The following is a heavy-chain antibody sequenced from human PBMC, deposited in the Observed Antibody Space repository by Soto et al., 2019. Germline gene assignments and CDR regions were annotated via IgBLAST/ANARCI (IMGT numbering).Heavy chain of an antibody. CDR2: ISYDGSNK. CDR3: ARGDAGGYSYGTTIDY. D-gene: IGHD5-18*01. CDR1: GFTFSSYA. Sequence: VQLVESGGGVVQPGRSLRLSCAASGFTFSSYAMHWVRQAPGKGLEWVAVISYDGSNKYYADSVKGRFTISRDNSKNTLYLQMNSLRAEDTAVYYCARGDAGGYSYGTTIDYWGQGTLVTVSS. V-gene: IGHV3-30-3*01. J-gene: IGHJ4*02.